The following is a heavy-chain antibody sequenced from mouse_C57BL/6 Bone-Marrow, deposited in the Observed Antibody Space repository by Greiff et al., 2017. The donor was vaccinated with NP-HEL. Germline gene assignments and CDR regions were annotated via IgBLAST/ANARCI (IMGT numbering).Heavy chain of an antibody. J-gene: IGHJ3*01. V-gene: IGHV14-1*01. Sequence: EVQRVESGAELVRPGASVKLSCTASGFNIKDYYMHWVKQRPEQGLEWIGRIDPEDGDTEYAPKFQGQATMTADTSSNTAYLQLSSLTSEDTAVYYCTQNYYGSSFAYWGQGTLVTVSA. D-gene: IGHD1-1*01. CDR3: TQNYYGSSFAY. CDR1: GFNIKDYY. CDR2: IDPEDGDT.